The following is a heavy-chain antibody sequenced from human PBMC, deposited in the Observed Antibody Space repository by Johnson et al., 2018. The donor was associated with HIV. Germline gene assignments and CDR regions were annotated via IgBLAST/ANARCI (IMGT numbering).Heavy chain of an antibody. J-gene: IGHJ3*02. V-gene: IGHV3-30*09. D-gene: IGHD1-26*01. CDR1: GFTFSSYA. CDR3: ARDREWELLFGAFDI. CDR2: LSFDGSEK. Sequence: QEQLVESGGGVVQPGRSLRLSCAASGFTFSSYAMHWVRQAPGKGLEWVAVLSFDGSEKYFSDSVKGRFGISRDNSNNTLYLQMNSLRPEDTAVYYCARDREWELLFGAFDIWGQGTVVTVSS.